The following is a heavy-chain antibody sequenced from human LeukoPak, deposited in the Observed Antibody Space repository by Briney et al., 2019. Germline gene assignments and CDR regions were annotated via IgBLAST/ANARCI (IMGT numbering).Heavy chain of an antibody. J-gene: IGHJ4*02. CDR2: ITSRGEST. D-gene: IGHD3-22*01. Sequence: PGGSLRLSCAASGFTFSLYAMSWVRQAPGKGLQWVSSITSRGESTWYVDCVKGRFTITRDNSENTLYLQMHSLRAEDTAVYYCARDRPNYYGSDGHYYRRDGDYWGRGTLVSVSS. CDR1: GFTFSLYA. V-gene: IGHV3-23*01. CDR3: ARDRPNYYGSDGHYYRRDGDY.